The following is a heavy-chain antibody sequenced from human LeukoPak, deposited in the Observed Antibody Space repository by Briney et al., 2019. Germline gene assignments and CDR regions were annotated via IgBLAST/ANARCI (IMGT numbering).Heavy chain of an antibody. CDR1: GFIFSNSG. J-gene: IGHJ4*02. D-gene: IGHD2-2*02. CDR3: AKGYCSSTSCYNADY. CDR2: IRYDGSNK. V-gene: IGHV3-30*02. Sequence: GGSLRLSCEASGFIFSNSGVHWVRQAPGKGLEWVAFIRYDGSNKYYADSVKGRFTISRDNSKNTLYLQMNSLRAEDTAVYYCAKGYCSSTSCYNADYWGQGTLVTVSS.